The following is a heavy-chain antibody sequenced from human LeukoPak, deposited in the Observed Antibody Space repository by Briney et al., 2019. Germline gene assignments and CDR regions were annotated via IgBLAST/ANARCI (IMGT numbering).Heavy chain of an antibody. D-gene: IGHD4-17*01. CDR3: AKDPPPLYGDYWID. Sequence: PGRSLRLSCAASGFTFSSYGMHWVRQAPGKGLEWVAFIRYDGSNKYYADSVKGRFTISRDNSKNTLYLQMNSLRAEDTAVYYCAKDPPPLYGDYWIDWGQGTLVTVSS. CDR2: IRYDGSNK. CDR1: GFTFSSYG. V-gene: IGHV3-30*02. J-gene: IGHJ4*02.